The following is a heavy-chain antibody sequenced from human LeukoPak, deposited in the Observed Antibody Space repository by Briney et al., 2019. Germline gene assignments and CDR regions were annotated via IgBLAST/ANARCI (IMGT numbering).Heavy chain of an antibody. CDR1: GFSASSNY. D-gene: IGHD6-19*01. Sequence: GGSLRLSCAAFGFSASSNYMTWVRQAPGKGLEGVSIIYSSGPTYYPDSVKGRFTISRDNSKNTLYLEVNSLRTEDTAVYYCASRIGLTGVYTFNIWGQGTMVTVSS. CDR2: IYSSGPT. V-gene: IGHV3-66*01. J-gene: IGHJ3*02. CDR3: ASRIGLTGVYTFNI.